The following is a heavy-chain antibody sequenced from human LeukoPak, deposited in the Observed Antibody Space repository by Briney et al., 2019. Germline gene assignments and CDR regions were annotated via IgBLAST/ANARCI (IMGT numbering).Heavy chain of an antibody. CDR2: ISYDGSNK. V-gene: IGHV3-30-3*01. CDR1: GFTFSSYA. D-gene: IGHD5-18*01. Sequence: QPGGSLRLSCAASGFTFSSYAMHWVRQAPGKGLEWVAVISYDGSNKYYADSVKGRFTISRDNSKNTLYLQMNSLRAEDTAVYYCARDSLGYSYGLSAFDIWGQGTMVTVSS. CDR3: ARDSLGYSYGLSAFDI. J-gene: IGHJ3*02.